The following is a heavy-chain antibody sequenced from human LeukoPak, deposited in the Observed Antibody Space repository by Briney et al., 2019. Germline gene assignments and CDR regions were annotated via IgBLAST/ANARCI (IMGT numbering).Heavy chain of an antibody. CDR1: GGSISSYY. CDR3: VRVGRVRAWDY. Sequence: SETLSLTCTVSGGSISSYYWSWIRQPPGKGLEWIGYIYYSGSTNYNPSLKSRVTISVDTSKNQFSLKLSSVTAADTAVYYCVRVGRVRAWDYWGQGTLVTVSS. V-gene: IGHV4-59*01. J-gene: IGHJ4*02. CDR2: IYYSGST. D-gene: IGHD1-26*01.